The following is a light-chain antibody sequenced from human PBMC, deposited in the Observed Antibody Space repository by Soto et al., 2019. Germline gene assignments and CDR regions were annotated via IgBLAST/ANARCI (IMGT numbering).Light chain of an antibody. J-gene: IGKJ5*01. CDR3: QQYGSSLIT. V-gene: IGKV3-20*01. Sequence: EIVLTQSPGTLSLSPGERATLSCRASQSVSSSFLAWYQQKPGRAPRLLFYGASSRATGIPDRFSGSGSGTDFTLTISRLEPEDFAVYYCQQYGSSLITFGQGTRLEIK. CDR1: QSVSSSF. CDR2: GAS.